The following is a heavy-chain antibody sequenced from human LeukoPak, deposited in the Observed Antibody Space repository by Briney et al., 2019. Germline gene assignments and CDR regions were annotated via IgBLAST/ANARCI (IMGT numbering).Heavy chain of an antibody. CDR1: GGSISSGDYY. CDR2: IYYSGST. J-gene: IGHJ4*02. V-gene: IGHV4-30-4*08. D-gene: IGHD3-10*01. Sequence: SETLSLTCTVSGGSISSGDYYWSWIRQPPGKGLEWFGYIYYSGSTYYNPSLKSRVTISVDTSKNQFPRTLSCVTAADTAVYYCARGGSTMVRGVIPQIDYWGQGTLVTVSS. CDR3: ARGGSTMVRGVIPQIDY.